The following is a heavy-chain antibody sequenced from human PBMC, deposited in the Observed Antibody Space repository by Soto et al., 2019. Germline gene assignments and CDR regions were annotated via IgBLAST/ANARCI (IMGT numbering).Heavy chain of an antibody. CDR3: AKDVGQQLVLNYGMDV. D-gene: IGHD6-13*01. CDR1: GFTFRSFG. Sequence: QVQLVESGGGVIQPGTSLSLSCGSSGFTFRSFGMYWVSQAPGNGLEWEAVVSYDGNHKYYADSVNGRFTVSRDNAKNMRYLQMNSLRGEDTAVYYCAKDVGQQLVLNYGMDVWGQGTTVTVSS. J-gene: IGHJ6*02. CDR2: VSYDGNHK. V-gene: IGHV3-30*18.